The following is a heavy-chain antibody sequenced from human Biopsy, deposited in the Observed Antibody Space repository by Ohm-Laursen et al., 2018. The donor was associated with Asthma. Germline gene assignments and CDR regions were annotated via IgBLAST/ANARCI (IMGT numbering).Heavy chain of an antibody. Sequence: GSSVKVSCKTSGDTFRTSAFSWVRQAPGQGLERMGGVIPLLDTGDYAQKFQGRVTITAGESTSTAYMEVTSLRSEDTAIYYCARCQVGYSSGWSLLLKKIYYSGMDVWGQGTAVTVSS. D-gene: IGHD6-19*01. V-gene: IGHV1-69*01. J-gene: IGHJ6*02. CDR1: GDTFRTSA. CDR2: VIPLLDTG. CDR3: ARCQVGYSSGWSLLLKKIYYSGMDV.